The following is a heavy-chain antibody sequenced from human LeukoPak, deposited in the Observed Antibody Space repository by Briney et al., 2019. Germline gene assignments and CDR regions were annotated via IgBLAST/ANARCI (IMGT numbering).Heavy chain of an antibody. D-gene: IGHD6-19*01. J-gene: IGHJ4*02. CDR2: ISGSGGST. CDR3: AKDPYSSGWYYFDY. V-gene: IGHV3-23*01. CDR1: GFTFSSYA. Sequence: GRSLRLSCAASGFTFSSYAMSWVRQAPGKGLEWVSAISGSGGSTYYADSVKGRFTISRDNSKNTLYLQMNSLRAEDTAVYYCAKDPYSSGWYYFDYWGQGTLVTVSS.